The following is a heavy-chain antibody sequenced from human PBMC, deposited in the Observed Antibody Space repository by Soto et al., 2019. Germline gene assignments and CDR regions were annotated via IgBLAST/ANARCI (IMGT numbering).Heavy chain of an antibody. Sequence: ASVKVSCKASGYTFTSYGISWVRQAPGQGLEWMGWISAYNGNKKYAQKVQGRVTMTTDTSTTTAYMEVRSLRSDDTAVYYCARDAAIVMNDYWGRGTLVTVSS. CDR1: GYTFTSYG. J-gene: IGHJ4*02. D-gene: IGHD3-16*01. CDR2: ISAYNGNK. V-gene: IGHV1-18*01. CDR3: ARDAAIVMNDY.